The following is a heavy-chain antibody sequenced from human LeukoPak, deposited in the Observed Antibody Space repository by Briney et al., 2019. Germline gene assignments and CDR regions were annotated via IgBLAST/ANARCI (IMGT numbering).Heavy chain of an antibody. V-gene: IGHV1-2*02. Sequence: GASVKVSCKASGYTFTGYYMHWVRQAPGQGLERMGWINPNSGGTNYAQKFQGRVTMTRDTSISTAYMELSRLRSDDTAVYYCARGPSTAEAGPPGDYWGQGTLVTVSS. J-gene: IGHJ4*02. CDR3: ARGPSTAEAGPPGDY. D-gene: IGHD6-13*01. CDR2: INPNSGGT. CDR1: GYTFTGYY.